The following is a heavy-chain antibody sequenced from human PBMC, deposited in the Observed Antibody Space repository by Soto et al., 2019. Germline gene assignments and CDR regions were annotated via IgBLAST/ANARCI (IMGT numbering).Heavy chain of an antibody. Sequence: GGSLRLSCAASGFSFRSDGMHWVRQAPGKGLEWVAVIWYDGSNKYYADSVKGRFTISRDNSKNTLYLQMNSLRAEDTAVHYCAREEWPRGGMDVWGQGTTVTVSS. CDR2: IWYDGSNK. J-gene: IGHJ6*02. V-gene: IGHV3-33*08. CDR1: GFSFRSDG. D-gene: IGHD3-3*01. CDR3: AREEWPRGGMDV.